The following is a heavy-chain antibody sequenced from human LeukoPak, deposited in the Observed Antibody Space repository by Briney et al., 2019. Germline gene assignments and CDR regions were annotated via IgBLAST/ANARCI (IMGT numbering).Heavy chain of an antibody. V-gene: IGHV3-74*01. Sequence: PGGSLRLSCAASGFTFSSNWMHWVRHAPGKGLVWVSRINEDGSTTNYADSVKGRSTIFRDNAKNTLYPQVNSLRAEDTAVYYCVRDLGGRSGHWGQGTLVTVSS. CDR1: GFTFSSNW. CDR2: INEDGSTT. CDR3: VRDLGGRSGH. D-gene: IGHD1-26*01. J-gene: IGHJ4*02.